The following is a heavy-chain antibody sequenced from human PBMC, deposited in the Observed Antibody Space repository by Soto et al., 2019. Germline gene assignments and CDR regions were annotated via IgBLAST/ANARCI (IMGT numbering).Heavy chain of an antibody. CDR2: IYYSGST. Sequence: PSETLSLTCTVSGGSISSGDYYWSWIRQPPGKGLEWIGYIYYSGSTYYNPSLKSRVTISVDTSKNQFSLKLSSVTAADTAVYYCARDRITMVRGVTLRLFDSSAQGTLVIVSS. J-gene: IGHJ5*01. D-gene: IGHD3-10*01. CDR1: GGSISSGDYY. V-gene: IGHV4-30-4*01. CDR3: ARDRITMVRGVTLRLFDS.